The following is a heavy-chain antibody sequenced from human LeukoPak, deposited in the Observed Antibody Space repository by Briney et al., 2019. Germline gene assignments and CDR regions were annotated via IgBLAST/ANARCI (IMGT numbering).Heavy chain of an antibody. J-gene: IGHJ4*02. Sequence: GGSLRLSCAASGFTVSGNYMSWVRQAPGKGLECVAAIYSGGDTYYADSVKGRFTVSRDKSKNTVYLQMNSLRAEDTAVYYCARGLVDYYFDYWGQGTLVTVSS. CDR2: IYSGGDT. D-gene: IGHD2-2*01. CDR3: ARGLVDYYFDY. V-gene: IGHV3-53*01. CDR1: GFTVSGNY.